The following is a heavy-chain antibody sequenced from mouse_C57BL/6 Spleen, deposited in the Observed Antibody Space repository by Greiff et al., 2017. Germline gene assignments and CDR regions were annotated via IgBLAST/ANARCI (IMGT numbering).Heavy chain of an antibody. CDR1: GFSITSGYY. CDR3: ERASYYGSSSNAMDY. D-gene: IGHD1-1*01. J-gene: IGHJ4*01. Sequence: VLLLQSGPGFVQPSQSLSLTCSVTGFSITSGYYWNWLRQFPGNKLEWMGYISYAGSNNSNPSLKMRSSITRDTSKNQFFLKLNSVTTEDTATYYCERASYYGSSSNAMDYGGQGTSVTVSS. CDR2: ISYAGSN. V-gene: IGHV3-6*01.